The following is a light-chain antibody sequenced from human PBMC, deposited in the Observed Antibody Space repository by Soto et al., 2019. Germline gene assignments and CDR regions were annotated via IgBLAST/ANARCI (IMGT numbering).Light chain of an antibody. CDR3: QQYNNWPPRLT. CDR2: DAS. Sequence: IVLTQSPVTLSLSPGDRAALSCWAIVSVSSRLAWYQQKLGQAPRLLIYDASTRATDIPARFSGSGFGTEFILTISSLQSADFAVYYCQQYNNWPPRLTFGGGTKVDIK. CDR1: VSVSSR. V-gene: IGKV3-15*01. J-gene: IGKJ4*01.